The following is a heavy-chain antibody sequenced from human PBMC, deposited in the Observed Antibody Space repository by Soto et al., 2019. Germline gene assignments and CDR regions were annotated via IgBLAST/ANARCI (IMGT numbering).Heavy chain of an antibody. CDR2: ISYDGSNK. J-gene: IGHJ4*02. CDR1: GFTFSSYG. CDR3: AKVQTSSGYSGYDLGFDY. V-gene: IGHV3-30*18. Sequence: GGSLRLSCAASGFTFSSYGMHWVRQAPGKGLEWVAVISYDGSNKYYADSVKGRFTISRDNSKNTLYLQMNSLRAEDTAVYYCAKVQTSSGYSGYDLGFDYWGQGTLVTVSS. D-gene: IGHD5-12*01.